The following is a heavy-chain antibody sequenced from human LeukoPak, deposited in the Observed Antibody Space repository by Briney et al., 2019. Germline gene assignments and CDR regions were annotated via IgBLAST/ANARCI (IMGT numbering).Heavy chain of an antibody. J-gene: IGHJ5*01. CDR3: ASRSVVSPTASERWFDS. CDR2: VSHSGAT. Sequence: PSETLSLTCAVSGASVSSSTYFWGWIRQPPGEGPEWLGSVSHSGATYYNPSLKSRVTISLDTSKNQITLTVTSVTVADTALYFCASRSVVSPTASERWFDSWGQGTLFNVAS. D-gene: IGHD1-14*01. V-gene: IGHV4-39*06. CDR1: GASVSSSTYF.